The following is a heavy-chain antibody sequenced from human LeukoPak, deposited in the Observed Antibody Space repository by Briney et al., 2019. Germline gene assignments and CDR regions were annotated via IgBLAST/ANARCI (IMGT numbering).Heavy chain of an antibody. Sequence: GGSLRLSCAASEFTFNTYGMHWVRQAPGKGLEWVAVISYDGSNKYYADSVKGRFTISRDNAKNSLYLQMNSLRAEDTAVYYCAREREYNYGHMLGYWGQGTLVTVSS. CDR3: AREREYNYGHMLGY. V-gene: IGHV3-30*03. J-gene: IGHJ4*02. CDR2: ISYDGSNK. D-gene: IGHD5-18*01. CDR1: EFTFNTYG.